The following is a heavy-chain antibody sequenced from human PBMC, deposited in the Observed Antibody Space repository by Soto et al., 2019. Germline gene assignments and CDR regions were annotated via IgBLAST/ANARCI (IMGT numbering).Heavy chain of an antibody. CDR2: ITSSGSFI. Sequence: PGGSVSLACAASGFTFGNSTMNWIRQAPGKGLEWVACITSSGSFIYYADSMKGRFTISRDDAKKSLYLQMNSLRAEDTAVYYCARVPGASDRTAFYNVSRFFYFDYRGRGTKVTVFS. V-gene: IGHV3-21*04. D-gene: IGHD3-22*01. CDR3: ARVPGASDRTAFYNVSRFFYFDY. J-gene: IGHJ4*02. CDR1: GFTFGNST.